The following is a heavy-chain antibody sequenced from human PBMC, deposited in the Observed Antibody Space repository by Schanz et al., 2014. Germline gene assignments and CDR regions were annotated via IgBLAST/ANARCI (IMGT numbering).Heavy chain of an antibody. CDR1: GFTFSFSG. CDR2: IRSDGSNE. Sequence: QVQLVESGGGVVQPGGSLRLSCAASGFTFSFSGMQWVRQAPGKGLEWVAFIRSDGSNENYADSVRGRFTISRDNAKNTLYLQMNSLRAEDTAVYYCATWRGDDSGGHGQFDYWGQGALVTVSS. CDR3: ATWRGDDSGGHGQFDY. V-gene: IGHV3-30*02. D-gene: IGHD3-22*01. J-gene: IGHJ4*02.